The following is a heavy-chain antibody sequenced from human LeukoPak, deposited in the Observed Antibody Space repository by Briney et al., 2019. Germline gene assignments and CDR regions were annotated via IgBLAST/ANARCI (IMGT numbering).Heavy chain of an antibody. CDR1: GGSISSSSYY. V-gene: IGHV4-39*07. CDR2: IYYSGST. J-gene: IGHJ4*02. Sequence: SETLSLTCTVSGGSISSSSYYWGWIRQPPGKGLEWIGSIYYSGSTYYNPSLKSRVTISVDTSKNQFSLKLSSVTAADTAVYYCARDRYYYDSSGYHLAGIDYWGQGTLVTVSS. CDR3: ARDRYYYDSSGYHLAGIDY. D-gene: IGHD3-22*01.